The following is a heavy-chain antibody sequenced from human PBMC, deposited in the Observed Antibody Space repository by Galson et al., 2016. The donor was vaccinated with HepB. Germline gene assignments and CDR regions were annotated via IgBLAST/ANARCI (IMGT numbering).Heavy chain of an antibody. CDR1: GVSISVNKW. V-gene: IGHV4-4*02. CDR3: AAKTPSSDWWPGFDL. Sequence: LSLTCAVSGVSISVNKWWSWVRQSPGKGLEWIGEIHHSGSTNYNPSLKSRITISVDKSKNQFSLKVNSVTAADTAMYYCAAKTPSSDWWPGFDLWGQGTLVTVSS. D-gene: IGHD2-8*02. J-gene: IGHJ5*02. CDR2: IHHSGST.